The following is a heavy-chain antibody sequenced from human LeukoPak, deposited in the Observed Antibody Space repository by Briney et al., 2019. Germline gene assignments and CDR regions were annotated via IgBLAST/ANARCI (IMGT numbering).Heavy chain of an antibody. CDR2: IRSNANSYAT. CDR3: TSQYYYDSSGYYYVYAFDI. Sequence: GGSLRLSCAASGFTFSGSAMHWVRQASGKGLEWVGRIRSNANSYATAYAASVKGRFTISRDDSKNTAYLQMNSLKTEDTAVYYCTSQYYYDSSGYYYVYAFDIWGQGTMVTVSS. CDR1: GFTFSGSA. V-gene: IGHV3-73*01. J-gene: IGHJ3*02. D-gene: IGHD3-22*01.